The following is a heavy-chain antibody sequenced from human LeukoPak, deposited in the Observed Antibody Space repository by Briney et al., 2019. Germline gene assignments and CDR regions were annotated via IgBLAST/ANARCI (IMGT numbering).Heavy chain of an antibody. J-gene: IGHJ5*02. CDR1: GGTFSSYA. V-gene: IGHV1-69*13. CDR2: IIPIFGTA. Sequence: SVKVSCKASGGTFSSYAISWVRQAPGQGLEWMGGIIPIFGTANYAQKFQGRVTITADESTSTAYMELSSLRSEDTAVHYCASWGVVRAHSGFDPWGQGTLVTVSS. D-gene: IGHD3-10*01. CDR3: ASWGVVRAHSGFDP.